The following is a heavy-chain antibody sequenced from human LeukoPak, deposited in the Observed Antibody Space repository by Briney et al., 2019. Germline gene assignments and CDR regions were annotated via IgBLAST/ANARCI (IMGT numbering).Heavy chain of an antibody. Sequence: KPSETLSLTCTVSGDSISSSNYYWGWIRQPPGKGLEWIGSIYYIGSTYCNPSLKSRATISVDTSTNQFPLKLSSVTAADTAVSYCASLYTYAYGSPGAFDIWGQGTVVTVSS. V-gene: IGHV4-39*01. D-gene: IGHD3-16*01. CDR2: IYYIGST. CDR1: GDSISSSNYY. J-gene: IGHJ3*02. CDR3: ASLYTYAYGSPGAFDI.